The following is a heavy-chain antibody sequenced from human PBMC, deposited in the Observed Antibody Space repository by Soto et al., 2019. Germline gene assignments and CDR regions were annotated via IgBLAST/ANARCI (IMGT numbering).Heavy chain of an antibody. D-gene: IGHD3-9*01. CDR3: ARAEIPLTYYYYMDV. V-gene: IGHV4-59*01. CDR2: IYHTGSTNLFYTGST. Sequence: SETLSLTCTVSAGSFSGYYWSWIRQPPGKGLERIGYIYHTGSTNLFYTGSTKYNPSLQSRVTISVDTSKNQFSLKLSSVTAADTAVYYCARAEIPLTYYYYMDVWGKGTTVTVSS. CDR1: AGSFSGYY. J-gene: IGHJ6*03.